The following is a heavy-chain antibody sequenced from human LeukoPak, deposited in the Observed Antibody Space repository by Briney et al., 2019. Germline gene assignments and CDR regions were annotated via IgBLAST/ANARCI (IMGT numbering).Heavy chain of an antibody. D-gene: IGHD2/OR15-2a*01. Sequence: GGSLRLSCAASGFTFSSYAMHWVRQAPGKGLEWVAVISYDGSNKYYADSVKGRFTISRDNSKNTLYLQMNSLRAEDTAVYYCARGLRYFVDYWGQGTLVTVSS. J-gene: IGHJ4*02. CDR1: GFTFSSYA. CDR2: ISYDGSNK. CDR3: ARGLRYFVDY. V-gene: IGHV3-30-3*01.